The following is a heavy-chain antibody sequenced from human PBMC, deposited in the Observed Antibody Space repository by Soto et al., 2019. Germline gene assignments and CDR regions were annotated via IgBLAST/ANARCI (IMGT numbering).Heavy chain of an antibody. CDR1: GFTFSTYA. J-gene: IGHJ4*02. Sequence: VQLLESGGGLVQPGGSLRLSCAASGFTFSTYAMTWVRQAPGQGLEWVSAISGSGAGTYYADSVKGRFTISRDNSKNTLYLQMNSLRAEDTAVYYCANYLTAVGATSPFDYWGQGTLVTVSS. V-gene: IGHV3-23*01. CDR2: ISGSGAGT. D-gene: IGHD1-26*01. CDR3: ANYLTAVGATSPFDY.